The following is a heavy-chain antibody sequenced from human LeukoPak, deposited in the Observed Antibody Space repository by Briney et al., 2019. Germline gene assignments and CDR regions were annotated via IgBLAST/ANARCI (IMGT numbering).Heavy chain of an antibody. J-gene: IGHJ4*02. CDR2: NTCSGSVI. D-gene: IGHD3-10*01. CDR1: GFTFSSYE. CDR3: ATVGDDSSGTYADN. Sequence: GGSLLLSCAVFGFTFSSYEMNWVRQAPGKRLVWVSYNTCSGSVIYYTDSVKGRFTISTDNAKNSLYLQMNSLRAEDTAVYYCATVGDDSSGTYADNWGQGTLVTVSS. V-gene: IGHV3-48*03.